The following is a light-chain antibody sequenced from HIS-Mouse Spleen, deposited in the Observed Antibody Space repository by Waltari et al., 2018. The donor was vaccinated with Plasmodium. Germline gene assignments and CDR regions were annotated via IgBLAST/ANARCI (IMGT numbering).Light chain of an antibody. CDR3: ERYKNRLRGT. CDR2: GAS. J-gene: IGKJ1*01. Sequence: IVMTQSPATLSVSPGERATLSCRASQSVSSNLAWDQEKPGQAPRLRIYGASTRATGIPARFSGSGAGNEFNLNICSMQSEDFAVEYGERYKNRLRGTFGQGTKVEMK. CDR1: QSVSSN. V-gene: IGKV3-15*01.